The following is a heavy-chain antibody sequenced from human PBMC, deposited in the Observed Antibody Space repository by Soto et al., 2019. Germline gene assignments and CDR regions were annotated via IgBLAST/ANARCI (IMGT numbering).Heavy chain of an antibody. Sequence: PSETLSLTCAVSGGSISSGGYSWSWIRQPPGKGLEWIGYIYHSGSTYYNPSLKSRVTISVDRSKNQFSLKLSSVTAADTAVYYCARRNYYDSSEARPDYWGQGTLVTVSS. CDR3: ARRNYYDSSEARPDY. CDR1: GGSISSGGYS. D-gene: IGHD3-22*01. J-gene: IGHJ4*02. CDR2: IYHSGST. V-gene: IGHV4-30-2*01.